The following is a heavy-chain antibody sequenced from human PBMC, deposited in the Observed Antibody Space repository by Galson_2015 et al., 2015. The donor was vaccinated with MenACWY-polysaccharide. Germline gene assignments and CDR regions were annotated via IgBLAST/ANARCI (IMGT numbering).Heavy chain of an antibody. CDR2: INQGGTEE. Sequence: SLRLSCAASGFSFSTYCLSWVRQAPGKGLEWVANINQGGTEERYVDSVKGRFTISRDNAQNSVYLQMNGLRAEDTAVYYCARPSSGGSYYNDWGQGTLVTVSS. D-gene: IGHD2-15*01. CDR3: ARPSSGGSYYND. V-gene: IGHV3-7*01. J-gene: IGHJ4*02. CDR1: GFSFSTYC.